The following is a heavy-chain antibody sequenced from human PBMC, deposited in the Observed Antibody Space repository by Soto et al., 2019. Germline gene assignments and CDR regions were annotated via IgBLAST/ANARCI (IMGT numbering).Heavy chain of an antibody. CDR3: ARVATGTQVDYFDY. V-gene: IGHV3-7*01. CDR1: GFTFSSYW. J-gene: IGHJ4*02. D-gene: IGHD1-1*01. Sequence: PGRSLRLSCAASGFTFSSYWMSWVRQAPGKGLEWVANIKQDGSEKYYVDSVKGRFTISRDKAKNSLYLQMNSLRAEDTAVYYCARVATGTQVDYFDYWGQGTLVNVSS. CDR2: IKQDGSEK.